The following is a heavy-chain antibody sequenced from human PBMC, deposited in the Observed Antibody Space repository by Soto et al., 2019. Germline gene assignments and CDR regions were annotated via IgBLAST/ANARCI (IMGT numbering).Heavy chain of an antibody. CDR1: GVTLSSYS. J-gene: IGHJ5*02. Sequence: EVQLVESGGGLLQPGGSLRLSCVASGVTLSSYSMNWVRQAPGKGLEWISYISSSSSTILYADSVKGRFTISRDNAKNSLYLQMNRLRADDTAMYYCATKTIMARAGGSWGQGTLVTVSS. CDR3: ATKTIMARAGGS. V-gene: IGHV3-48*01. CDR2: ISSSSSTI. D-gene: IGHD3-16*01.